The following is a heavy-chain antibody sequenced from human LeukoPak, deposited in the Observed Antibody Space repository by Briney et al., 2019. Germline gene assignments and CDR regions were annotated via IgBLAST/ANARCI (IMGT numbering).Heavy chain of an antibody. CDR3: ARDGVLWFGELLSYNWFDP. Sequence: ASVEVSCKASGYTFTSYAMHWVRQAPGQRLEWMGWINAGNGNTKYSQKFQGRVTITRDTSASTAYMELSSLRSEDTAVYYCARDGVLWFGELLSYNWFDPWGQGTLVTVSS. CDR1: GYTFTSYA. D-gene: IGHD3-10*01. J-gene: IGHJ5*02. CDR2: INAGNGNT. V-gene: IGHV1-3*01.